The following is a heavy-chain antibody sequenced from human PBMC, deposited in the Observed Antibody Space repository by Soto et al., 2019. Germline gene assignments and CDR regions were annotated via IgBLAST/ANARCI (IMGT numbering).Heavy chain of an antibody. CDR2: ISTRSSYT. Sequence: QVQLVESGGGLVKPGGSLRLSCEASRFTVSDYYMSWSRQAPGKGLEWVAYISTRSSYTNYADSVRGRFTISRDNAKNSVYLQMNSLRAEDTAVYFCARDQGHSSSSTYGMDVWGQGTTVTVSS. CDR3: ARDQGHSSSSTYGMDV. D-gene: IGHD6-6*01. CDR1: RFTVSDYY. J-gene: IGHJ6*02. V-gene: IGHV3-11*06.